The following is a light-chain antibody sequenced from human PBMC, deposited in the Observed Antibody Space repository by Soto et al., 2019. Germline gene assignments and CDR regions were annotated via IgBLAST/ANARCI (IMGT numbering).Light chain of an antibody. V-gene: IGKV3-20*01. J-gene: IGKJ4*02. CDR1: QCVSSSY. CDR3: QQYGSSPST. Sequence: DIVLTQSPGTLSSSPGDRATISCRASQCVSSSYLAWYQQKPGQAPRRLIFGASIRATGIPDRFSGSGSGTDFTLTISGLEPEDFAVYYCQQYGSSPSTFGGGTKVDIK. CDR2: GAS.